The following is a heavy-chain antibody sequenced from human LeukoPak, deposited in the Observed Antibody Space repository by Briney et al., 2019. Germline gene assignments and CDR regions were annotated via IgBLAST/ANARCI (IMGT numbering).Heavy chain of an antibody. D-gene: IGHD5-24*01. CDR2: INHSGST. CDR3: ARGLHNGYNYPFDY. J-gene: IGHJ4*02. CDR1: GGSFSGYY. Sequence: SETLSLTCAVYGGSFSGYYWSWIRQPPGKGLEWIGEINHSGSTNYNPSLKSRVTISVDTSKNQFSLKLSSVTAADTAVYYCARGLHNGYNYPFDYWGQGTLATVSS. V-gene: IGHV4-34*01.